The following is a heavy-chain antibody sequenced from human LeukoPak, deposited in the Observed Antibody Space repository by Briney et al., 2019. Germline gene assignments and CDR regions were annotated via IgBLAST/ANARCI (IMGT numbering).Heavy chain of an antibody. J-gene: IGHJ1*01. V-gene: IGHV3-66*01. CDR2: IYSGGST. Sequence: GGSLRLSCAASGFTVSTNYMSWVRQTPGKGLEWVSVIYSGGSTFYADSVKGRFTISRDNSKNTLYLQMNSLRAEDTAVYYCASDSYSPEYFQHWGQGTLVTVSS. CDR1: GFTVSTNY. D-gene: IGHD2-15*01. CDR3: ASDSYSPEYFQH.